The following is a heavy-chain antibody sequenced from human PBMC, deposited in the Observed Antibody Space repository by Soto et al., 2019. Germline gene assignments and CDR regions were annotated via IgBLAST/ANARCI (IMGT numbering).Heavy chain of an antibody. D-gene: IGHD1-1*01. Sequence: QVHLVQSGAEVKKPGASVKVSCKASGYTFPSYGITWVRQAPGQGLEWMWWISAHNGNTDYGPKLQGRVIVTRDTSTSTAYMELRSLIYDYTAVYYRARGRYGDYWGQGALVTVSS. CDR1: GYTFPSYG. V-gene: IGHV1-18*01. CDR2: ISAHNGNT. CDR3: ARGRYGDY. J-gene: IGHJ4*02.